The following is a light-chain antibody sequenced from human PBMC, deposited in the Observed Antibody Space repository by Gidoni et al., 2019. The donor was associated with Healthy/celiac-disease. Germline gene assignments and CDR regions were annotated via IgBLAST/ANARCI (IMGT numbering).Light chain of an antibody. Sequence: QSVLTQPPSVSGAPGQRVTISCTGNSSNIGAGYDVHWYQQLPGTAPKLLIYGTSNRPSGVPDRFSGSKSGTSASLAITGLQAEDEADYYCQSYDSSLSGGVFGGGTKLTVL. V-gene: IGLV1-40*01. CDR1: SSNIGAGYD. CDR3: QSYDSSLSGGV. J-gene: IGLJ3*02. CDR2: GTS.